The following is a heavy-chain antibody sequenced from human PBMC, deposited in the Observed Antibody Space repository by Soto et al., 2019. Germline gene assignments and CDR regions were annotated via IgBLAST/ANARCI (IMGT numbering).Heavy chain of an antibody. Sequence: PGESLKISCKGSGYSFTSYWIGWVRQMPGKGLEWMGIIYPGDSDTRYSPSFQGQVTISADKSISTAYLQWSSLKASDTAMYYCASSLDRDYYYMDVWGKGTTVTVSS. V-gene: IGHV5-51*01. CDR2: IYPGDSDT. J-gene: IGHJ6*03. CDR3: ASSLDRDYYYMDV. D-gene: IGHD2-2*03. CDR1: GYSFTSYW.